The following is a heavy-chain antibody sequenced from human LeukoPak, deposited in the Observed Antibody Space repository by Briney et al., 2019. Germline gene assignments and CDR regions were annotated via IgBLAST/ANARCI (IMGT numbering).Heavy chain of an antibody. CDR1: GGSTSSGDYY. J-gene: IGHJ5*02. V-gene: IGHV4-30-4*01. D-gene: IGHD3-22*01. Sequence: SQTLSLTCTVSGGSTSSGDYYWSWIRQPPGKGLEWIAYMYYSGSTYYNPSLKSRVTMSADTSKNRLSLKLSSVTAADTAVYYCARPYYYDSRIDPWGQGILVTVSS. CDR2: MYYSGST. CDR3: ARPYYYDSRIDP.